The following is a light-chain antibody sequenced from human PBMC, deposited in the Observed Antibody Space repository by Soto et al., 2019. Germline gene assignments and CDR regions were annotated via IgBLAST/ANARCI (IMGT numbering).Light chain of an antibody. CDR3: SSYTSNSTHV. Sequence: QSALTQPASVSGSPGQSITISCTGTSSDIGAFTFVSWYQQHPGKVPKIMIFDFNRRPSGVSDRFSGSKSGNTASLTISGLQAEDEGDYYCSSYTSNSTHVFGSGTKLTVL. J-gene: IGLJ1*01. V-gene: IGLV2-14*03. CDR2: DFN. CDR1: SSDIGAFTF.